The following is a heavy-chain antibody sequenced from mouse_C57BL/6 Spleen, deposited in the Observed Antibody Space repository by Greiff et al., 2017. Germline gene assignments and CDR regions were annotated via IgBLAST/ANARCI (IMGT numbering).Heavy chain of an antibody. J-gene: IGHJ1*03. CDR1: GYTFTDHT. CDR3: ARFYYGNYVDWYFDV. D-gene: IGHD2-1*01. CDR2: IYPRDGST. Sequence: VQVVESDAELVKPGASVKISCKVSGYTFTDHTIHWMKQRPEQGLEWIGYIYPRDGSTKYNEKFKGKATLTADKSSSTAYMQLNSLTSEDSAVYFCARFYYGNYVDWYFDVWGTGTTVTVSS. V-gene: IGHV1-78*01.